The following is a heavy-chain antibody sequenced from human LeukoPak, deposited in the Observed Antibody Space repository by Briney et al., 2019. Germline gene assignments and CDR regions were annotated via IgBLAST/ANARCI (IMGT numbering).Heavy chain of an antibody. D-gene: IGHD2-2*01. CDR3: AKGLVVVPAAPNWFDP. Sequence: GGSLRLSCAASGFTFSSYAMRWVRQAPGKGLEWVSAISGSGGSTYYADSVKGRFTISRDNSKNTLYLQMNSLRAEDTAVYYCAKGLVVVPAAPNWFDPWGQGTLVTVSS. CDR1: GFTFSSYA. J-gene: IGHJ5*02. CDR2: ISGSGGST. V-gene: IGHV3-23*01.